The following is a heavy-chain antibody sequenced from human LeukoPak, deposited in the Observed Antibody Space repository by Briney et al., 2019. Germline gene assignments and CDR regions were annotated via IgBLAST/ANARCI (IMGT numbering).Heavy chain of an antibody. CDR1: GGSISSYY. Sequence: PSETLSLTCTVSGGSISSYYWSWTRQPPGKGLEWIGYIYYSGSTNYNPSLKSRVTISVDTSKNQFSLKLSSVTAADTAVYYCARDKDNVGPSYWYFDLWGRGTLVTVSS. CDR2: IYYSGST. CDR3: ARDKDNVGPSYWYFDL. D-gene: IGHD3-16*01. V-gene: IGHV4-59*01. J-gene: IGHJ2*01.